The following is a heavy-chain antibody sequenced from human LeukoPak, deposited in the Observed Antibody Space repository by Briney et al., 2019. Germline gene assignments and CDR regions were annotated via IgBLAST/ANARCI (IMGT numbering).Heavy chain of an antibody. CDR2: IRSKVFGGTT. J-gene: IGHJ4*01. Sequence: PAGSLRLSCSTSGCSFGDSALSWFRQAPGKGLEWVGIIRSKVFGGTTLYAASLRGRFSISRDDSKSVAYLQMTSLKTEDTAFYYCGRESSTSVYSNWGPGTLVSVSS. CDR1: GCSFGDSA. D-gene: IGHD2-2*01. CDR3: GRESSTSVYSN. V-gene: IGHV3-49*03.